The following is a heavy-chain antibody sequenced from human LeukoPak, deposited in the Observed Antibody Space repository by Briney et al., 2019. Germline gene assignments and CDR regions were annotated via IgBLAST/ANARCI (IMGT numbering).Heavy chain of an antibody. CDR3: ARGPIVVVPAAIGIFAFDI. Sequence: SETLSLTCTVSGGSISSGGYYWSWIRQPPGKGLEWIGYIYHSGSTYYNPSLKSRVTISVDRSKNQFSLKLSSVTAADTAVYYCARGPIVVVPAAIGIFAFDIWGQGTMVTVSS. V-gene: IGHV4-30-2*01. J-gene: IGHJ3*02. CDR1: GGSISSGGYY. D-gene: IGHD2-2*02. CDR2: IYHSGST.